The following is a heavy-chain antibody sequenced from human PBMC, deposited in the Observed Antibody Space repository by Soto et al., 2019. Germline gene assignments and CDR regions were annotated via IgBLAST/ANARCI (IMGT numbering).Heavy chain of an antibody. D-gene: IGHD3-16*01. CDR2: LYHSGST. Sequence: QVQLQASGPELVKPSGTLSLTCAVSGGSISSSNWWSWVRLPPGTGLEWIGELYHSGSTNYNPSLKTRVTLSVDKSNNPFSLSLSTGTAADAAVYYCARFTLGGVTIDWVQGTLVTFSS. CDR1: GGSISSSNW. V-gene: IGHV4-4*02. J-gene: IGHJ4*02. CDR3: ARFTLGGVTID.